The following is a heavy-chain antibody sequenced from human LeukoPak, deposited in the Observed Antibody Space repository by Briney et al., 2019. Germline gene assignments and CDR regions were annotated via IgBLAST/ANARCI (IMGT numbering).Heavy chain of an antibody. CDR3: ARGLRYFDWSPSY. Sequence: GGSLRLSCAASGFTVSSNYMSWVRHAPGKGLEWVSVIYSGGSTYYADSVKGRFTISRDNSKNTLYLQMNSLRAEDTAVYYCARGLRYFDWSPSYWGQGTLVTVSS. CDR1: GFTVSSNY. V-gene: IGHV3-53*01. D-gene: IGHD3-9*01. J-gene: IGHJ4*02. CDR2: IYSGGST.